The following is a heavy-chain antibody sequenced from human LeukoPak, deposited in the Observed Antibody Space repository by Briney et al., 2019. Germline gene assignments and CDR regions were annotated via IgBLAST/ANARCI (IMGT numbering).Heavy chain of an antibody. V-gene: IGHV4-39*01. Sequence: SETLSLTCTVSGGSISSSSYYWGWIRQPPGKGLEWIGSIYYSGSTYYNPSLKSRVTISVDTSKNQFSLKLSSVTAADTAVYYCARAGVVPAAGTHWFDPWGQGTLVTVSS. CDR2: IYYSGST. CDR1: GGSISSSSYY. D-gene: IGHD2-2*01. CDR3: ARAGVVPAAGTHWFDP. J-gene: IGHJ5*02.